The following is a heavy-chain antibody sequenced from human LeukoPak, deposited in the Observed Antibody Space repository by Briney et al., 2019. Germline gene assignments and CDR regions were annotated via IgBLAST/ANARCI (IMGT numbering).Heavy chain of an antibody. CDR1: GGSISSSSYY. CDR3: ARHEEVGATLLSWFDP. J-gene: IGHJ5*02. V-gene: IGHV4-39*01. D-gene: IGHD1-26*01. Sequence: SETLSLTCTVSGGSISSSSYYWGWIRQPPGKGLEWIGSIYYSGSTYYNPSLKSRVTITVDTSQNKFSLKLSFLTAAQSVLCYFARHEEVGATLLSWFDPWGQETLVTVSS. CDR2: IYYSGST.